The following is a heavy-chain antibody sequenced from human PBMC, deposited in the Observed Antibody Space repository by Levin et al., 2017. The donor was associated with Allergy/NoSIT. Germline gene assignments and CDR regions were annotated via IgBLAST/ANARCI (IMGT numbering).Heavy chain of an antibody. V-gene: IGHV3-30*04. CDR2: ISYDGSNK. D-gene: IGHD6-19*01. Sequence: GGSLRLSCAASGFTFSSYAMHWVRQAPGKGLEWVAVISYDGSNKYYADSVKGRFTISRDNSKNTLYLQMNSLRAEDTAVYYCARTNPSQPQRSSHWPFGAFDIWGQGTMVTVSS. CDR3: ARTNPSQPQRSSHWPFGAFDI. J-gene: IGHJ3*02. CDR1: GFTFSSYA.